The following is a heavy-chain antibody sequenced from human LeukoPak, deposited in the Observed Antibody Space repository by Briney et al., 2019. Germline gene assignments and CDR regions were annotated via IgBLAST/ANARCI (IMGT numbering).Heavy chain of an antibody. J-gene: IGHJ5*02. D-gene: IGHD4-17*01. Sequence: ASVKVSCKASGYTFTSYDINWVRQATGQGLEWMGWMNPNSGNTGYAQKFQGRVTFTRSTSISTAYMELNSLRSEDTAVYYCARDPATVFRSSGWFDPWGQGTLVTVSS. CDR1: GYTFTSYD. CDR3: ARDPATVFRSSGWFDP. V-gene: IGHV1-8*01. CDR2: MNPNSGNT.